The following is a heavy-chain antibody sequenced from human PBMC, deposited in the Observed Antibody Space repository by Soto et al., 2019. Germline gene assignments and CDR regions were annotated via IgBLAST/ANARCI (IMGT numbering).Heavy chain of an antibody. J-gene: IGHJ4*02. CDR2: INAGNGHT. CDR1: GYTFTSYA. CDR3: ARSSGFYDVDY. V-gene: IGHV1-3*01. Sequence: QVQLVQSGAEVKKPGASVKVSCKASGYTFTSYAMHWVRQAPGQRLEWMGWINAGNGHTKYSQKFQGRVTITRDTSARTAYMELTSLRSEDTAVYYFARSSGFYDVDYWGQGTVVTVSS. D-gene: IGHD3-22*01.